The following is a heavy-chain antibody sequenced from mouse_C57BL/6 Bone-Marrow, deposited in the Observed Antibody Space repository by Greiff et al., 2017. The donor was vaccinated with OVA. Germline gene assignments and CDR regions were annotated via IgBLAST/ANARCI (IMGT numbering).Heavy chain of an antibody. J-gene: IGHJ1*03. CDR3: ARGGSSRYWYFDV. Sequence: VQLQESGPGLVQPSQSLSITCTVSGFSLTSYGVHWVRQSPGKGLEWLGVIWSGGSTDYNAAFISRLSISKDNSKSQVFFKMNSLQADDTAIYYCARGGSSRYWYFDVWGTGTTVTVSS. D-gene: IGHD1-1*01. CDR1: GFSLTSYG. CDR2: IWSGGST. V-gene: IGHV2-2*01.